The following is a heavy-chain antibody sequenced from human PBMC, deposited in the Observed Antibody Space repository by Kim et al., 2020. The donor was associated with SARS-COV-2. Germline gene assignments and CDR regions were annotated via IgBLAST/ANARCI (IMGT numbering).Heavy chain of an antibody. CDR2: ISGSGGST. D-gene: IGHD6-13*01. V-gene: IGHV3-23*01. J-gene: IGHJ6*02. CDR1: GFTFSSYA. Sequence: GGSLRLSCAASGFTFSSYAMSWVRQAPGKGLEWVSAISGSGGSTYYADSVKGRFTISRDNSKNTLYLQMNSLRAEDTAVYYCAKARSPPSSWYNYYYYYGMDVWGQGTTVTVSS. CDR3: AKARSPPSSWYNYYYYYGMDV.